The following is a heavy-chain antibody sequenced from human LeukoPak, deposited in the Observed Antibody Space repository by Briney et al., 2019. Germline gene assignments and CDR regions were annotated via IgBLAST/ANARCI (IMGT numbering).Heavy chain of an antibody. V-gene: IGHV3-30*02. D-gene: IGHD1/OR15-1a*01. CDR3: ARDSNWNNGGFDY. J-gene: IGHJ4*02. CDR1: GFTLSNYG. CDR2: IQYDGSDK. Sequence: PGGSLRLSCAASGFTLSNYGMHWVRQAPGKGLEWVAFIQYDGSDKYYADSVKGRFTISRDNSKNTLYLQMSSLRAEDTAIYYCARDSNWNNGGFDYWGQGTLVTVSA.